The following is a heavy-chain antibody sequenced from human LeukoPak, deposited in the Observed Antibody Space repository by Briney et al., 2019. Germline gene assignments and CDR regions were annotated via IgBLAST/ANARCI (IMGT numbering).Heavy chain of an antibody. CDR2: IIPIFGTA. D-gene: IGHD2-21*02. J-gene: IGHJ5*02. V-gene: IGHV1-69*01. CDR1: GGTFSSYA. CDR3: ARVVYMVTHPRGFDP. Sequence: SVKVSCKASGGTFSSYAISWVRQAPGQGLEWMGGIIPIFGTANYAQKFQGRVTITADESTSTAYIELSSLRSEDTAVYYCARVVYMVTHPRGFDPWGQGTLVTVSS.